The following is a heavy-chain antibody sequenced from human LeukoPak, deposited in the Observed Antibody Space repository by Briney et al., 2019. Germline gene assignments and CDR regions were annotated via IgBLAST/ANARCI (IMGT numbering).Heavy chain of an antibody. D-gene: IGHD2-15*01. CDR1: GGTFSSYA. V-gene: IGHV1-69*04. CDR3: ARPQSLGYCSGGSCYHSGFYDY. Sequence: ASVKVSCKASGGTFSSYAIGWVRQAPGQGLEWMGRIIPIRGIANYAQKFQGKVTITADKSTGTAYMELSSPRSEDTAVYYCARPQSLGYCSGGSCYHSGFYDYWGQGTLVTVSS. CDR2: IIPIRGIA. J-gene: IGHJ4*02.